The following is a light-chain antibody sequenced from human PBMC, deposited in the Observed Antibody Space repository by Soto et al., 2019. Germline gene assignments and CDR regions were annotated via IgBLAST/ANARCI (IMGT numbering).Light chain of an antibody. CDR2: GAS. CDR3: QQDGSSTIT. Sequence: EIVLTQSPGTLSLSPGERATLSCRASQSVSSSYLAWYQQKPCQAPRLLIYGASSRATGIPDRFSGSGSGTDCTLTISRLEPEDCAVYYCQQDGSSTITFGQGKRLEIK. V-gene: IGKV3-20*01. J-gene: IGKJ5*01. CDR1: QSVSSSY.